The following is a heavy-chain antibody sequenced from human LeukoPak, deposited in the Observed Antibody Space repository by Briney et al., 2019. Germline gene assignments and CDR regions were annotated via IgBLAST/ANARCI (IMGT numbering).Heavy chain of an antibody. J-gene: IGHJ3*02. CDR1: GFTVSNNY. Sequence: GGSLRLSCAASGFTVSNNYMSWVRQAPRRGLEGVSITYSDSSTNYADSVKGRFTISRDTSQNTLSLQMNSLRAEDTAVYYCVRKNRDFNAAFDIWGQGTVVTVSS. V-gene: IGHV3-53*01. D-gene: IGHD2-21*02. CDR2: TYSDSST. CDR3: VRKNRDFNAAFDI.